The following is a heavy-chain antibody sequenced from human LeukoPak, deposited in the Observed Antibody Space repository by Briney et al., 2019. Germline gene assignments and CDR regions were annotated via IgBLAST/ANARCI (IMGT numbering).Heavy chain of an antibody. V-gene: IGHV4-61*08. CDR2: VSSNEGT. CDR3: ARVRSYYGSVTGKSYYFDY. D-gene: IGHD3-10*01. CDR1: GGSISSGGYY. J-gene: IGHJ4*02. Sequence: SQTLSLTCTVSGGSISSGGYYWSWIRQPPGKGLEWIGYVSSNEGTNYNPSLKSRVTILVDTSKNQFSLKLRSVTAADTAVYYCARVRSYYGSVTGKSYYFDYWGQGTLVTVSS.